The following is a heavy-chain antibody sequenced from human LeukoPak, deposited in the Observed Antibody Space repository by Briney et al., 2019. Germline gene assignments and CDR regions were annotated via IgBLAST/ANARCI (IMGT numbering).Heavy chain of an antibody. CDR3: ARDLYSSSGGFDY. CDR2: IYSGGST. J-gene: IGHJ4*02. V-gene: IGHV3-66*01. CDR1: GFTVSSNY. D-gene: IGHD6-6*01. Sequence: GGSLRLSCAASGFTVSSNYMSWVRQAAGKGLEWVSVIYSGGSTYYADSVKVRFTISRDNSKNTLYLQMNSLRAEDTAVYYCARDLYSSSGGFDYWGQGTLVTVSS.